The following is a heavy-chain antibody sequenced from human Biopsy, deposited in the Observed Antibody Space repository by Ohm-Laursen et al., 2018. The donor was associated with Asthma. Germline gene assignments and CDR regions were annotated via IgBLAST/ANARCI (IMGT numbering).Heavy chain of an antibody. J-gene: IGHJ4*02. D-gene: IGHD6-6*01. CDR1: GFTFHNYV. V-gene: IGHV3-30-3*01. CDR3: ARGKTWGRSYYFDY. Sequence: SLRLSCAASGFTFHNYVMHWVRQAPGKGLEWVAGIFFDGSNKYYADSVKGRFTISRDNSKDTLYLQVNSLRGDDTAVYYCARGKTWGRSYYFDYWGQGTPVTVSS. CDR2: IFFDGSNK.